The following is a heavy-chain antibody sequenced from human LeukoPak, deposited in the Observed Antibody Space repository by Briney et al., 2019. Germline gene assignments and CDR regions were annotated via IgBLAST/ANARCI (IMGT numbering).Heavy chain of an antibody. CDR1: GFTFSDHN. J-gene: IGHJ4*02. CDR2: ISSRSSYI. Sequence: GGSLRLSCAASGFTFSDHNMKWVRQAPGKGLEWVSSISSRSSYIYYADSVKGRFTISRDNAKDSLYLQMNSLRAEDTAVYYCARTTTPHYYGSGSYALGYWGQGTLVTVPS. V-gene: IGHV3-21*01. CDR3: ARTTTPHYYGSGSYALGY. D-gene: IGHD3-10*01.